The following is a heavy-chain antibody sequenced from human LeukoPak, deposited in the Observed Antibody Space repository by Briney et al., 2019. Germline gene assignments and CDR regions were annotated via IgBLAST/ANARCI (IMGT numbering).Heavy chain of an antibody. CDR2: IYSGGST. V-gene: IGHV3-53*01. CDR1: GFTVSSNY. D-gene: IGHD6-19*01. CDR3: ARVGSGWLTFDY. J-gene: IGHJ4*02. Sequence: GGSLRLSCAASGFTVSSNYMSWVRQAPGKGLEWVSDIYSGGSTYYADSVKGRFTISRDNSKNTLYLQMNSLRAEDTAVYYCARVGSGWLTFDYWGQGTLVTVSS.